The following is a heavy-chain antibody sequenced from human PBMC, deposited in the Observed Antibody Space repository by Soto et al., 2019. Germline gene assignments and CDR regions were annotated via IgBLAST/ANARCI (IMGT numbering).Heavy chain of an antibody. CDR2: ISYDGSNK. CDR1: GFTFSSYA. Sequence: GGSLRLSCAASGFTFSSYAMHWVRQAPGKGLEWVAVISYDGSNKYYADSVKGRFTISRDNSKNTLYLQMNSLRAVDTAVYYCARGRTYYYDSSGLIDYWGQGTLVTVSS. J-gene: IGHJ4*02. D-gene: IGHD3-22*01. CDR3: ARGRTYYYDSSGLIDY. V-gene: IGHV3-30-3*01.